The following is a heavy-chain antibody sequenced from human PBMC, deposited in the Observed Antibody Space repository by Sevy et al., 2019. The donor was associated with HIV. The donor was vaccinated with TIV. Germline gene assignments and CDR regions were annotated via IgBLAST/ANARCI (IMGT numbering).Heavy chain of an antibody. CDR2: ISHDEILK. D-gene: IGHD3-16*01. V-gene: IGHV3-30*04. Sequence: GGSLRLSCAASGFTFSSYALHWFRQAPGKGLEWVAVISHDEILKEYADSVKGRFTIARDSSKNTRYLEMNSLRPEDTAVYYCARDLPHLLPWELSRGSDYWGQGTLVTVSS. CDR3: ARDLPHLLPWELSRGSDY. CDR1: GFTFSSYA. J-gene: IGHJ4*02.